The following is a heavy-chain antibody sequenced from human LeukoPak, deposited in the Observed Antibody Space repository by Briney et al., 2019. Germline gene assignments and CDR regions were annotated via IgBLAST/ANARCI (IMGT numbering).Heavy chain of an antibody. CDR3: ARSIVVVVAATSWFDP. J-gene: IGHJ5*02. D-gene: IGHD2-15*01. Sequence: PSETLSLTCTVSGGSISGYYWNWIRQPAGKGLEWIGRIFHSGSTNYNPSLKSRVTISVDTSKNQFSLKLSSVTAADTAVYYCARSIVVVVAATSWFDPWGQGTLVTVSS. CDR2: IFHSGST. CDR1: GGSISGYY. V-gene: IGHV4-4*07.